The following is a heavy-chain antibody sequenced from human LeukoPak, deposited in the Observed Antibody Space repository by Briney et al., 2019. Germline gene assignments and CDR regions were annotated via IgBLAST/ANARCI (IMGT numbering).Heavy chain of an antibody. J-gene: IGHJ1*01. D-gene: IGHD6-13*01. CDR1: GGSISSYY. CDR3: AAPPEQQLVPEYFQH. V-gene: IGHV4-59*08. Sequence: SETLSLTCTVSGGSISSYYWSWIRQPPGKGLEWIGYIYYSGSTNYNPSLKSRVTISVDTSKNQFSLKLSSVTAADTAVYYCAAPPEQQLVPEYFQHWGQGTLVTVSS. CDR2: IYYSGST.